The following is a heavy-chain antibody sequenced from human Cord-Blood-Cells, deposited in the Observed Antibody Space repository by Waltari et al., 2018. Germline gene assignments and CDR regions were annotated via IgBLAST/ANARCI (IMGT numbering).Heavy chain of an antibody. CDR3: ARVLTLYDSSGYYYFDY. CDR2: IIPILGIA. D-gene: IGHD3-22*01. V-gene: IGHV1-69*10. CDR1: GGTLCSYA. J-gene: IGHJ4*02. Sequence: VQLVQSGAEVKKPGSSVKASCTASGGTLCSYAFSWVRQAPGQGLEWMGGIIPILGIANYAQKFQGRVTITADKSTSTAYMELSSLRSEDTAVYYCARVLTLYDSSGYYYFDYWGQGTLVTVSS.